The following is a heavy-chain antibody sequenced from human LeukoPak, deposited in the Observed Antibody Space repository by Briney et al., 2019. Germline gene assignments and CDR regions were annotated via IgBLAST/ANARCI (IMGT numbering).Heavy chain of an antibody. CDR3: ARAGYSSGWQALDY. CDR2: IYYSGST. D-gene: IGHD6-19*01. V-gene: IGHV4-59*01. CDR1: GGSISSYY. J-gene: IGHJ4*02. Sequence: SETLSLTCTVSGGSISSYYWSWIRQPPGKGLEWIGYIYYSGSTNYNPSLKSRVTISVDTSKNQFSLKLSSVTAADTAVYYCARAGYSSGWQALDYWGQGALVTVSS.